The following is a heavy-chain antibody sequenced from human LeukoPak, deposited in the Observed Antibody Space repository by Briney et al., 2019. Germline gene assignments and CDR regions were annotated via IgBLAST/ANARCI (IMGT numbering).Heavy chain of an antibody. Sequence: SETLSLTCTVFGDSVTGYFLNWVRQPPGKGLEWIGHIYKIGSTNYNPSLKSRLTISADTSKNQFSLQLRSVTAADTAVYYCVIGVGWQPDYWGQGALVTVSS. J-gene: IGHJ4*02. CDR3: VIGVGWQPDY. CDR2: IYKIGST. V-gene: IGHV4-59*02. D-gene: IGHD2-15*01. CDR1: GDSVTGYF.